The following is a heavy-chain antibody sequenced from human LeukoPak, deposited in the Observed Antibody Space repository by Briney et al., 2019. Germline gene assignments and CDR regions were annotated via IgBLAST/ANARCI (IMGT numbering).Heavy chain of an antibody. CDR1: GFTFSSYW. J-gene: IGHJ4*02. CDR2: IKQDGSEK. V-gene: IGHV3-7*03. CDR3: ARVYYDFWSGYYIARPKYYFDY. Sequence: PGGSLRLSCAASGFTFSSYWMSWVRQAPGKGLEWVANIKQDGSEKYYVDSVKGRFTISRDNAKNSLYLQMNSLRAEDTAVCYCARVYYDFWSGYYIARPKYYFDYWGQGTLVTVSS. D-gene: IGHD3-3*01.